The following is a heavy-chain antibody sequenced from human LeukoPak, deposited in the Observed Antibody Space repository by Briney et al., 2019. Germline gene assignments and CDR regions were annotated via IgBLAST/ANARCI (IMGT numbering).Heavy chain of an antibody. D-gene: IGHD1-26*01. CDR3: ARDTCDYSGSYFDY. CDR1: GGSISSGSYY. CDR2: IYTSGST. V-gene: IGHV4-61*02. Sequence: PSETLSLTCTVSGGSISSGSYYWSWIRQPAGKGLEWIGRIYTSGSTNYNPSLKSRVTISVDTSKNQFSLKLSSVTAADTAVYYCARDTCDYSGSYFDYWGQGALVTVSS. J-gene: IGHJ4*02.